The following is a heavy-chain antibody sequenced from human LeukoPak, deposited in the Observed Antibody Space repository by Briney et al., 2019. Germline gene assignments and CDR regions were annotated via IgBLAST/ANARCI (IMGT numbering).Heavy chain of an antibody. CDR3: AKKGDYDILTGQKDWFDP. V-gene: IGHV3-23*01. D-gene: IGHD3-9*01. Sequence: GGSLRLSCAASGFTFSNYAMSWVREAPGRGLEGVSAISASGGTTYYADSVKGRFTIPRDNSKNTLYLQMNSLKAEDTAVYYCAKKGDYDILTGQKDWFDPWGQGTLVTVSS. J-gene: IGHJ5*02. CDR1: GFTFSNYA. CDR2: ISASGGTT.